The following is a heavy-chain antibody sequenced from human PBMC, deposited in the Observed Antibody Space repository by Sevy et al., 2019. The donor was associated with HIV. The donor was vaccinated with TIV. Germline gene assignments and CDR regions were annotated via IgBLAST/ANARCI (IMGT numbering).Heavy chain of an antibody. D-gene: IGHD3-16*02. CDR1: GFTFSNYG. J-gene: IGHJ4*02. CDR2: IRFDASTK. Sequence: GESLKISCAASGFTFSNYGMHWVRQAPGKGLEWVALIRFDASTKYYKDSVKGRFTVSRDNAKNSLYLQMNSLRPDDTAVYYCAKDLTGRYTGTSGDFDYWGQGTLVTVSS. CDR3: AKDLTGRYTGTSGDFDY. V-gene: IGHV3-30*02.